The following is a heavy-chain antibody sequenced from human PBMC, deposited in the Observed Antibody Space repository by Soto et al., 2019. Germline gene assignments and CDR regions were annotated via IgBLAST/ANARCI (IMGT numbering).Heavy chain of an antibody. CDR2: ISSSSSYI. D-gene: IGHD2-15*01. J-gene: IGHJ6*03. V-gene: IGHV3-21*01. CDR3: ARWGSTLSCFNYYYYYYMDF. Sequence: GGSLRLSCAASGFTFDDYAMHWVRQAPGKGLEWVSSISSSSSYIYYADSVKGRFTISRDNAKNSLYLQMNSLRAEDTAVYYCARWGSTLSCFNYYYYYYMDFWGQGTTVPVSS. CDR1: GFTFDDYA.